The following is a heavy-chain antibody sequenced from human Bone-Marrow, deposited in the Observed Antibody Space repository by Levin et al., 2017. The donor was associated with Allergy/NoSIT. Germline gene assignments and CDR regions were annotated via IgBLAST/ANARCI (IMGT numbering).Heavy chain of an antibody. V-gene: IGHV4-61*01. CDR1: GGSVSSGSYY. J-gene: IGHJ3*02. D-gene: IGHD1-26*01. CDR3: TRSGWERTRKAFDI. Sequence: SETLSLTCTVSGGSVSSGSYYWSWIRQSPGKGLEWIGYIYYSGVTNYNPSLKSRVTISSDTSKNQFSLRLSSVTAADTAVYYCTRSGWERTRKAFDIWGQGTMVTVSS. CDR2: IYYSGVT.